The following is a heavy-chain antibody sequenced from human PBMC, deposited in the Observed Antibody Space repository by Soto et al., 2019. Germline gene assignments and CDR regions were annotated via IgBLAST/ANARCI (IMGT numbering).Heavy chain of an antibody. CDR1: GGSISSYY. V-gene: IGHV4-59*08. CDR2: IFYSGST. D-gene: IGHD3-16*02. J-gene: IGHJ3*01. Sequence: QVQLQESGPGLVKPSETLSLTCTVSGGSISSYYWSWIRQPPGKGLEWIGYIFYSGSTNYNPSLKSRYTRSVDTSKNQFSLYLSSVTAADTSVYYCARLYGLDAFDFWGQGTMVTVSS. CDR3: ARLYGLDAFDF.